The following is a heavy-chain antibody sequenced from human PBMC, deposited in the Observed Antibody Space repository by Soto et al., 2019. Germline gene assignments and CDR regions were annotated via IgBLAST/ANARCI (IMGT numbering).Heavy chain of an antibody. J-gene: IGHJ4*02. Sequence: QAQLVQSGAEVKEPGASVKVSCKASGYSFTTSGITWVRQAPGQGLEWMGWISTYNGNTNYAQKLQDRVTLPTDTATSTAYMQLRSLRSADTAVYYCARRLYGEYDYWGQGTLVTVSS. CDR1: GYSFTTSG. CDR2: ISTYNGNT. D-gene: IGHD4-17*01. CDR3: ARRLYGEYDY. V-gene: IGHV1-18*01.